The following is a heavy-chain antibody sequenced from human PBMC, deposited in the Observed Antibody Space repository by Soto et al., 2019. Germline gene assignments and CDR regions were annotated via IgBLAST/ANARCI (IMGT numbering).Heavy chain of an antibody. Sequence: EVQLVESGGGLVQPGGSLRLSCAASGFTFSSYWMHWVRQAPGKGLVWVSRINSDGSSISYADSVKGRFTISRDNAKNMLYLRMNSRRVEDTAVYYCARETGYSSGWRQDYWGQGTLVAVSS. CDR3: ARETGYSSGWRQDY. CDR2: INSDGSSI. J-gene: IGHJ4*02. V-gene: IGHV3-74*01. CDR1: GFTFSSYW. D-gene: IGHD6-19*01.